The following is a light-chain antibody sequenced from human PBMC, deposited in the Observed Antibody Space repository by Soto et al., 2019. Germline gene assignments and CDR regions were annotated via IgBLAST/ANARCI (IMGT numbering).Light chain of an antibody. V-gene: IGLV2-14*01. J-gene: IGLJ1*01. CDR2: EVN. Sequence: QSALAQPASVSGSPGQSITISCTGTSSDVGGYNCVSWYQQHPGKAPKLMIYEVNNRPSGVSNRFSGSKSGNTASLTISGLQAEDEADYYCTSYTSSSTYVFGTGTKVTVL. CDR3: TSYTSSSTYV. CDR1: SSDVGGYNC.